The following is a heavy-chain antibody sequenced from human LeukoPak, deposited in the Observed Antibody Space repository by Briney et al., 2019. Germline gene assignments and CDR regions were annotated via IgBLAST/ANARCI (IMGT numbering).Heavy chain of an antibody. CDR2: IYTSGST. V-gene: IGHV4-4*09. CDR1: GGSISSYY. CDR3: ARLSGLEMATIYAFDY. J-gene: IGHJ4*02. D-gene: IGHD5-24*01. Sequence: SETLSLTCTVSGGSISSYYWSWIRQPPGKGLEWIGYIYTSGSTNYNPSLKCRVTISVDTSKNQFSLKLSSVTAADTAVYYCARLSGLEMATIYAFDYWGQGTLVTVSS.